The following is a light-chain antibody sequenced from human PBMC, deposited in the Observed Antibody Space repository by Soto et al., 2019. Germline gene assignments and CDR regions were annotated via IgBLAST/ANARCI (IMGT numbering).Light chain of an antibody. J-gene: IGKJ1*01. V-gene: IGKV3-15*01. CDR3: QQYNNCPQT. Sequence: EIVLTQFPATMSESPGERATLSCRASQSVSSNFAWYQQKPGQAPRLLYDGASTRATSIPARCSGSGSGTEFTLTISSLQSEDFAVYYWQQYNNCPQTFGQGTKVDIK. CDR1: QSVSSN. CDR2: GAS.